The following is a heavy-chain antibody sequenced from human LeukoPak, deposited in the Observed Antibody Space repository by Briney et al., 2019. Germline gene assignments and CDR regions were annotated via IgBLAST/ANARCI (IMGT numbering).Heavy chain of an antibody. J-gene: IGHJ3*02. CDR2: IYAADSDA. CDR3: ARRLNDGFDI. CDR1: GYSFTTYW. Sequence: GESLKISCKGSGYSFTTYWIGWLRQMPGKGLEWMGIIYAADSDARYSPSFQGQVTISADKSINTAYLQWSSLKASDTAMYYCARRLNDGFDIWGQGTMVTVSS. V-gene: IGHV5-51*01. D-gene: IGHD3-16*01.